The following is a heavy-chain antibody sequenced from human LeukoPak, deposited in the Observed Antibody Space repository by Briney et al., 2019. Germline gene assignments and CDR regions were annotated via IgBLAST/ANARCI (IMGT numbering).Heavy chain of an antibody. CDR1: GNSISNYA. D-gene: IGHD3-16*01. J-gene: IGHJ6*02. CDR3: TTRACHAGGCSSSFYYYYGLHF. CDR2: IIPIFGTA. Sequence: SVTVSCTASGNSISNYAVSWVRQAPGQGFEWMGGIIPIFGTADYAQKFQGRVTITADQSTSTTYMALSSLKSEDTATYYCTTRACHAGGCSSSFYYYYGLHFWGQGTTVSVSS. V-gene: IGHV1-69*13.